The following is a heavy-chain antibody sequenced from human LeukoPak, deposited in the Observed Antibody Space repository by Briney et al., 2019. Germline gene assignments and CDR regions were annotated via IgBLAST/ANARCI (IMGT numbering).Heavy chain of an antibody. D-gene: IGHD3-22*01. CDR3: ARYYDSSGYYYGWFDP. V-gene: IGHV4-31*03. CDR1: AGSISSGGYY. Sequence: SETLSLTCTVSAGSISSGGYYWSWIRQHPRKGLECIGYIYYTGSTYYNPSLKSRVTISVDTSKNHFSLKLSSVTAADTAVYYCARYYDSSGYYYGWFDPWGQGTLVTVSS. J-gene: IGHJ5*02. CDR2: IYYTGST.